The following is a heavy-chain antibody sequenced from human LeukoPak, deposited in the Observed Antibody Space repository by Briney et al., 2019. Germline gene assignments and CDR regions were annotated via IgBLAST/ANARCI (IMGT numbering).Heavy chain of an antibody. D-gene: IGHD5-18*01. V-gene: IGHV3-48*04. CDR2: ISSSSSTI. CDR3: ARDRGYSYADY. Sequence: GGSLRLSCAASGFTFSSYSMNWVRQAPGKGLEWVSYISSSSSTIYYADSVKGRFTISRDNAKNSLYLQMNSLRAEDTAVYYCARDRGYSYADYWGQGTLVTVSS. J-gene: IGHJ4*02. CDR1: GFTFSSYS.